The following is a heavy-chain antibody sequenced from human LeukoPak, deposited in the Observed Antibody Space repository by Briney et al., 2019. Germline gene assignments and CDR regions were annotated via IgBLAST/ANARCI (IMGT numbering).Heavy chain of an antibody. V-gene: IGHV3-7*04. CDR3: ARGYCSSTSCYAPSGY. CDR2: IKQDGSEK. CDR1: GFTFSSYW. D-gene: IGHD2-2*01. J-gene: IGHJ4*02. Sequence: WGSLRLSCAASGFTFSSYWMSWVRQVPGKGLEWVANIKQDGSEKYYVDSVKGRFTISRDNAKNSLYLQMNSLRAEDTAVYYCARGYCSSTSCYAPSGYWGQGTLVTVSS.